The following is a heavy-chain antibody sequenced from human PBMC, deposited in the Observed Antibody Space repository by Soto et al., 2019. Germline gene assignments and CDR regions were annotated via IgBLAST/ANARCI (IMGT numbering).Heavy chain of an antibody. J-gene: IGHJ4*01. CDR1: GGSFSNYV. D-gene: IGHD4-17*01. Sequence: QVQLVQSGAVVKKRGSSVKVSCKASGGSFSNYVVNWVRQAAGQGLEWMGRMSPISGAANYAQKVQGTVTSTADKSTSTSYTELSSLAPQDPAASYCARDMTRPAVPDFHFWAPGTLVTVSA. CDR2: MSPISGAA. CDR3: ARDMTRPAVPDFHF. V-gene: IGHV1-69*06.